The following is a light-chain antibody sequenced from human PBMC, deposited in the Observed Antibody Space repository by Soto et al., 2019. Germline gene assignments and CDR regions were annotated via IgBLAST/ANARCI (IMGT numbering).Light chain of an antibody. Sequence: QSVLTQPPSASGTPGQRVTISCSGSSSSIGSNFVYWYQQLPGTAPKLLIYRNNQWPSGVPDRFSGSKSGTSASLAISGLRSEDEADYYCAAWDDSLSGRVFGGGTKLTVL. CDR3: AAWDDSLSGRV. V-gene: IGLV1-47*01. J-gene: IGLJ2*01. CDR2: RNN. CDR1: SSSIGSNF.